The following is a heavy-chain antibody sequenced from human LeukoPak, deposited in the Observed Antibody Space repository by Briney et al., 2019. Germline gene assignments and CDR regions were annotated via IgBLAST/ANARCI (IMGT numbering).Heavy chain of an antibody. CDR3: ASTFSDNTGYHFDY. CDR2: IYDIRYT. J-gene: IGHJ4*02. CDR1: GGSISSGSYY. V-gene: IGHV4-61*01. Sequence: SQTLSLTCTVSGGSISSGSYYWSWIRQPAGKGLEWIGYIYDIRYTNYNPSLKSRATISVDTSKNQFSLKLSSVTAADTAVYYCASTFSDNTGYHFDYWGQGTLVTVSS. D-gene: IGHD3-22*01.